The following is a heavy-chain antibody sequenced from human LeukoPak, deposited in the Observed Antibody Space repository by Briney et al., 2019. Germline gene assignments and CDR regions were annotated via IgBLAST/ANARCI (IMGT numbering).Heavy chain of an antibody. CDR3: ARERVVVVAATGFVDY. V-gene: IGHV3-11*01. CDR2: ISSSGSTI. Sequence: GGSLRLSCAASEFTFSDYYMSWIRQAPGKGLEWVSYISSSGSTIYYADSVKGRFTISRDNAKNSLYLQMNSLRAKDTAVYYCARERVVVVAATGFVDYWGQGTLVTVSS. D-gene: IGHD2-15*01. CDR1: EFTFSDYY. J-gene: IGHJ4*02.